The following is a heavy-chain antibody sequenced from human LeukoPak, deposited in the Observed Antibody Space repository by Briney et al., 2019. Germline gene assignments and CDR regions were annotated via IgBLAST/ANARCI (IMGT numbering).Heavy chain of an antibody. V-gene: IGHV3-21*01. CDR2: ISSSSSYI. CDR3: ARAPTFYDSSGYTFDY. CDR1: GFTFSSYS. D-gene: IGHD3-22*01. J-gene: IGHJ4*02. Sequence: PGGSLRLSCAASGFTFSSYSMNWVRQAPGKGPKWVSSISSSSSYIYYADSVKGRFTISRDNAKNSLYLQMDSLRAEDTAVYYCARAPTFYDSSGYTFDYWGQGTLVTVSS.